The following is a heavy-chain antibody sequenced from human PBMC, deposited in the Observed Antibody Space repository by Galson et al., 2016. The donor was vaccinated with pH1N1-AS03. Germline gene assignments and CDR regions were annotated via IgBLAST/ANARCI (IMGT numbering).Heavy chain of an antibody. V-gene: IGHV1-69*13. Sequence: SVKVSCKASGGTFSNFAISWMRQAPGQGLEWMGGIHPIFGTVTYAQKFQGRLTVTADDSTSAAYVELSSLTSEDTAIYYCARDRYYDGSGRKFFESEYWGQGTLVIVSS. D-gene: IGHD3-22*01. CDR2: IHPIFGTV. J-gene: IGHJ4*02. CDR1: GGTFSNFA. CDR3: ARDRYYDGSGRKFFESEY.